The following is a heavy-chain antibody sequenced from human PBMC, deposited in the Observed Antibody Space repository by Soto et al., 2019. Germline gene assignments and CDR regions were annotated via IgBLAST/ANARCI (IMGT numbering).Heavy chain of an antibody. CDR1: GFTFSSYS. V-gene: IGHV3-48*01. J-gene: IGHJ1*01. CDR3: ARDLGSSWYPEYFQH. CDR2: ISSSSSTI. Sequence: GGSLRLSCAASGFTFSSYSMDWVRQAPGKGLEWVSYISSSSSTIYYADSVKGRFTISRDNAKNSLYLQMNSLRAEDTAVYYCARDLGSSWYPEYFQHWGQGTPVTVSS. D-gene: IGHD6-13*01.